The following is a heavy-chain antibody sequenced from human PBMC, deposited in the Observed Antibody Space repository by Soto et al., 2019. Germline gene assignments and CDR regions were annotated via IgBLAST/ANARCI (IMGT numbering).Heavy chain of an antibody. CDR1: GFTFNTYP. J-gene: IGHJ6*02. V-gene: IGHV3-23*04. CDR3: AKGVLSFHYGMEV. Sequence: EVQLVQSGGGVVQPGGSLRLSCATSGFTFNTYPMTWVRQAPGKGLEWVSSISSTAGRKSSYTDYVKGRFAISRDVSDNTVYLQMNNMRVDDTDVYLCAKGVLSFHYGMEVWGQGTTVTVSS. CDR2: ISSTAGRK. D-gene: IGHD3-10*01.